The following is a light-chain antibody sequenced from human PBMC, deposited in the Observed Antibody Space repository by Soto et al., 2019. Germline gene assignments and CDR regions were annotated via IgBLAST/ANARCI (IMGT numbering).Light chain of an antibody. J-gene: IGLJ1*01. CDR2: GVT. V-gene: IGLV2-14*03. CDR3: CSYTSDLTPYV. Sequence: QSALTQPASVSGSPGQSITIYCTGTSSDIGGHDDVSWYQQHPGKVPKLIRYGVTDRPSGVSDRFSGSKSGNVSSLTISGLQAEDEADYYCCSYTSDLTPYVFGTGTKVTVL. CDR1: SSDIGGHDD.